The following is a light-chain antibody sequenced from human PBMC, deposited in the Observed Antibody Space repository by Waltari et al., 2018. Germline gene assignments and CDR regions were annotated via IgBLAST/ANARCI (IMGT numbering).Light chain of an antibody. J-gene: IGKJ2*01. CDR2: QAS. Sequence: DVVMTQSPPSLPVPLGQPASISCRSSQSLVYGDGINYVDWFQQRPGESPTSLIYQASNQDSGVPDRFSGSGSGTDFTLKISRVKAEDVGVYYCLQETHLPHTFGQGTKLEIK. CDR1: QSLVYGDGINY. CDR3: LQETHLPHT. V-gene: IGKV2-30*01.